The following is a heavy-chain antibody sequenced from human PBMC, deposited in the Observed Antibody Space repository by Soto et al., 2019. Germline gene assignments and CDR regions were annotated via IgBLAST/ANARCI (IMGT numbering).Heavy chain of an antibody. J-gene: IGHJ6*02. CDR1: GYTFTSYV. V-gene: IGHV1-18*01. D-gene: IGHD6-13*01. CDR2: ISAYNGNT. Sequence: QVQLVQSGAEVKKPGASVKVSCKASGYTFTSYVISWVRQAPGQGLEWMGWISAYNGNTNYAQKLQGRVTMTTDTSTRTAYMELRSLRSEDTAVYYCASYREQLVLYGMDVWGQGTTVTVSS. CDR3: ASYREQLVLYGMDV.